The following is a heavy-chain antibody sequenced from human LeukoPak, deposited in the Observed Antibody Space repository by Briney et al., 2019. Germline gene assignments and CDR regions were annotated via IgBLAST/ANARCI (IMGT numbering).Heavy chain of an antibody. V-gene: IGHV3-15*01. CDR2: IKSKTDGGTT. CDR3: TTQSPSTIFGVVIHYYYYMDV. CDR1: GFTLSNAW. D-gene: IGHD3-3*01. J-gene: IGHJ6*03. Sequence: KAGGSLRLSCAASGFTLSNAWMSWVRQAPGKGLEWVGRIKSKTDGGTTDYAAPVKGRFTISRDDSKNTLYLQMNSLKTEDTAVYYCTTQSPSTIFGVVIHYYYYMDVWGKGTTVTVSS.